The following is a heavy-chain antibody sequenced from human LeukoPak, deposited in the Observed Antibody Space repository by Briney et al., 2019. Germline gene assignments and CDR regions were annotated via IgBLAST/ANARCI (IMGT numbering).Heavy chain of an antibody. D-gene: IGHD3-22*01. CDR3: AKDPVDYYYDSSGNY. Sequence: PGGSLRLSCAASGFTFSSYAMSWVRQAPGKGLEWVSAISGSGGSTYYADSVKGRFTISRDNSKNTLYLQMNGLRAEDTAVYYCAKDPVDYYYDSSGNYWGQGTLVTVSS. CDR1: GFTFSSYA. V-gene: IGHV3-23*01. J-gene: IGHJ4*02. CDR2: ISGSGGST.